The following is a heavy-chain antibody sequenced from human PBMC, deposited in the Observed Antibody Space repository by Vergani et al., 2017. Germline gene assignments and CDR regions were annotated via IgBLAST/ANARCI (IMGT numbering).Heavy chain of an antibody. CDR1: GFTFSSYS. J-gene: IGHJ4*02. CDR2: ISSSSSYI. CDR3: ARAARGYFDY. D-gene: IGHD6-25*01. Sequence: EVQLVESGGGLVKPGGSLRLSCAASGFTFSSYSMNWVRQAPGKGLEWVSSISSSSSYIYYADSGKGRFTISRDNAKNSLYLQMNSLRAEDTAVYYCARAARGYFDYWGQGTLVTVSS. V-gene: IGHV3-21*01.